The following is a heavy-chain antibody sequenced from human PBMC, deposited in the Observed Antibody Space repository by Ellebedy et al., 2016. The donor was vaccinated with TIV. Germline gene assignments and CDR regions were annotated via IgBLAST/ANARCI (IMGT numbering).Heavy chain of an antibody. D-gene: IGHD6-13*01. CDR1: GYSFTIYA. V-gene: IGHV1-46*01. Sequence: AASVKVSCKASGYSFTIYAVHWVRQAPGQRPEWMGIINPSGGSTSNAQKIQGRVTMTRDTSTSTVYMELTSLRSEETAVYYCARGGSGTDWYFDLWGRGTLVTVSS. CDR3: ARGGSGTDWYFDL. CDR2: INPSGGST. J-gene: IGHJ2*01.